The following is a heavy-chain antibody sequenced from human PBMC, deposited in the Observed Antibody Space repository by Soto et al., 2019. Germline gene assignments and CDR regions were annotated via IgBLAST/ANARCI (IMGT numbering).Heavy chain of an antibody. CDR1: GFTFSSYS. V-gene: IGHV3-21*01. CDR3: ARDPRRSYWYFDL. J-gene: IGHJ2*01. Sequence: EVQLVESGGGLVKPGGSLRLSCAASGFTFSSYSMNWVRQAPGKGLEWVSSISSSSYIYYADSVKGRFTISRDNAKNSLYLQMNSLRAEDTAVYYCARDPRRSYWYFDLWGRGTLVTVSS. CDR2: ISSSSYI.